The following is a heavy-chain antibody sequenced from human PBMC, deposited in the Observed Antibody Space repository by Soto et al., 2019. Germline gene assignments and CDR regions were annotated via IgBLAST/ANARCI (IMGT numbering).Heavy chain of an antibody. Sequence: EVQLVESGGILVQPGGSLRLSCAGSGFTFNTYWMHWVRQAPGKGLVWVSRINSDGTKTSYADSVKGRFTISRDNAKKTVYLQMNSLRAEDTAVYYCATVATNSYNWLDPWGQGTLVTVSS. D-gene: IGHD5-12*01. CDR3: ATVATNSYNWLDP. J-gene: IGHJ5*02. CDR2: INSDGTKT. V-gene: IGHV3-74*01. CDR1: GFTFNTYW.